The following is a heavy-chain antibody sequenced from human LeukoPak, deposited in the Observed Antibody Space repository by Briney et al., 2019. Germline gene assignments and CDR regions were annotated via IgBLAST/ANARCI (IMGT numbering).Heavy chain of an antibody. CDR3: ARQGRFGELLLGD. D-gene: IGHD3-10*01. CDR1: GGSISSYY. CDR2: FYYSGST. Sequence: SETLSLTCTVSGGSISSYYWSSIRQPPGKGLEWVGYFYYSGSTNYNPSLKCRVTISVDTSKHQFSLKLSSATAAVTTVYYCARQGRFGELLLGDWGQGTLVTVSS. J-gene: IGHJ4*02. V-gene: IGHV4-59*01.